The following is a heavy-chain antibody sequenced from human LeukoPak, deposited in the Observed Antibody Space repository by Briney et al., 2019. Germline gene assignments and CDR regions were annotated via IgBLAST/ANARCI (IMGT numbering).Heavy chain of an antibody. Sequence: SETLSLTCTVSGGSISSSSYYWGWIRQPPGKGLEWIGSIYYSGSTYYNPSLKSRVTISVDTSKNQFSLKLSPVTAADTAVYYCARRRSAGAGYCSSTSCSYDYWGQGTLVTVSS. V-gene: IGHV4-39*01. J-gene: IGHJ4*02. CDR3: ARRRSAGAGYCSSTSCSYDY. D-gene: IGHD2-2*01. CDR1: GGSISSSSYY. CDR2: IYYSGST.